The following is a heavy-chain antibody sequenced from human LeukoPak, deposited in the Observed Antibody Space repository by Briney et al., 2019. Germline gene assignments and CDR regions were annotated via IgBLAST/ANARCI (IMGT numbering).Heavy chain of an antibody. D-gene: IGHD6-19*01. Sequence: SVKVSCKASGDTFTDYYMHCGRQAPGQGLECMGWSNPNTGVTNYAQKIQGTVTMTRGTSISTASMELSRMPSADKAVYYCARGVAGPYYYSYMDVWGRGTTVTVSS. J-gene: IGHJ6*03. CDR1: GDTFTDYY. CDR2: SNPNTGVT. V-gene: IGHV1-2*02. CDR3: ARGVAGPYYYSYMDV.